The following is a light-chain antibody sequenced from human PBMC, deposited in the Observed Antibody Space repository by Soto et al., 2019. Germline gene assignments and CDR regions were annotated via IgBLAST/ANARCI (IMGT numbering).Light chain of an antibody. J-gene: IGLJ2*01. CDR3: ASWDTNLSALV. CDR2: DIN. V-gene: IGLV1-51*01. Sequence: QSVLTQPPSVSAAPGQTVTIACSGSKSNIGKNYISWYQQLPGTAPKLVIYDINKRPSGIGDRFSGSKSGTSAALGITGLQTGDEAYYFCASWDTNLSALVFGAGTKLTVL. CDR1: KSNIGKNY.